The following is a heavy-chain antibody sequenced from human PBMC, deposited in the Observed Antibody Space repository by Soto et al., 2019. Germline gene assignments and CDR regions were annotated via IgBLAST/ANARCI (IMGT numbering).Heavy chain of an antibody. D-gene: IGHD2-15*01. CDR2: ISGSGGGI. Sequence: EVQLLESGGGLVQTGGSLRLSCAASGFTFSSYAMSWVRQAPGKGLEWVSTISGSGGGIYYADSVKGRFTISRDNSKNTLDLQMNSLGAEDTAVYYCAKRNLVVRPPFDYWGQGTLVTVSS. J-gene: IGHJ4*02. CDR1: GFTFSSYA. V-gene: IGHV3-23*01. CDR3: AKRNLVVRPPFDY.